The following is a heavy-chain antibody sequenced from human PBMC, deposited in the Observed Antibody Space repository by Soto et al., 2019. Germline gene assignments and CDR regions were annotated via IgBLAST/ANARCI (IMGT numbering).Heavy chain of an antibody. Sequence: PSETLSLTCTVSVGSISSYYWSWIRQPPGKGLEWIGYIYYSGSTNYNPSLKSRVTISVDTSKNQFSLKLSSVTAADTAVYYCARAAAGTLWFDPWGQGTLVTVSS. J-gene: IGHJ5*02. D-gene: IGHD6-13*01. CDR3: ARAAAGTLWFDP. V-gene: IGHV4-59*01. CDR2: IYYSGST. CDR1: VGSISSYY.